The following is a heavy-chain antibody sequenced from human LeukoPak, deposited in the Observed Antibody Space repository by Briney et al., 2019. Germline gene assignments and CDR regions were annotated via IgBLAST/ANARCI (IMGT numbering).Heavy chain of an antibody. CDR2: INPSGGST. Sequence: ASVKVSCKASGYTFTSYYMHWVRQAPGQGLEWMGIINPSGGSTSYAQKFQGRVTMTRDTSTSTVYMELRSLRSEDTAVYYCARDLGLADGGNRRFAFDIWGQGTMVTVSS. V-gene: IGHV1-46*01. D-gene: IGHD4-23*01. CDR1: GYTFTSYY. J-gene: IGHJ3*02. CDR3: ARDLGLADGGNRRFAFDI.